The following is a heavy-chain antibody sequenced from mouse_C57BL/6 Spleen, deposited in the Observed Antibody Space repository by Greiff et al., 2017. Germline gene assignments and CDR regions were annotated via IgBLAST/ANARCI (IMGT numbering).Heavy chain of an antibody. Sequence: QVQLQQPGAELVKPGASVKLSCKASGYTFTSYWMQWVKQRPGQGLEWIGEIDPSDSYTNYNQKFKGKATLTVDPSSSTAYMQLSSLTSEDSAVYCCARGGGYDGYWDAMDYWGQGTSVTVSS. CDR2: IDPSDSYT. J-gene: IGHJ4*01. V-gene: IGHV1-50*01. D-gene: IGHD2-3*01. CDR3: ARGGGYDGYWDAMDY. CDR1: GYTFTSYW.